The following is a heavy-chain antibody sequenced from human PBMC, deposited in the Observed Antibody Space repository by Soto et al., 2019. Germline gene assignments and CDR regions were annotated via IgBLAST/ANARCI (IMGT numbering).Heavy chain of an antibody. CDR1: GYSFPNYW. CDR2: MNPADSET. J-gene: IGHJ3*02. CDR3: ARHHVEGRVAYDI. V-gene: IGHV5-51*01. Sequence: GESLKISCKGSGYSFPNYWIGWVRQMPGKGLEWMGLMNPADSETRYSPSFQGQVTISADKSINTAYLQWSSLKASDTAIYYCARHHVEGRVAYDIWGQGTLVTVSS. D-gene: IGHD2-15*01.